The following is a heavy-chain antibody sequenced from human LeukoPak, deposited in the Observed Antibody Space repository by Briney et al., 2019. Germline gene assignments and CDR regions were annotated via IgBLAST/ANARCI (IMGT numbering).Heavy chain of an antibody. J-gene: IGHJ6*02. CDR3: ARVSYGDYVYYYGMDV. D-gene: IGHD4-17*01. V-gene: IGHV1-18*01. CDR1: GYTFTSYG. CDR2: ISAYNGST. Sequence: ASVKVSCKASGYTFTSYGISWVRQAPGQGLEWMGWISAYNGSTNYAQKLQGRVTMTTDTSTSTAYMELRSLRSDDTAVYYCARVSYGDYVYYYGMDVWGQGTTVTVSS.